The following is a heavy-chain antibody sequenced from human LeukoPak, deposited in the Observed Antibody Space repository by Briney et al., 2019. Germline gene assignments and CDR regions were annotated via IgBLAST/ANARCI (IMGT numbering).Heavy chain of an antibody. CDR3: SLYDFWSGYYNGIDY. V-gene: IGHV1-8*01. J-gene: IGHJ4*02. CDR2: MNPNSGNT. Sequence: GASVKVSCKASGYTFTSYDINWVRQATGQGLELMGWMNPNSGNTGYAQKFQGRVTMTRNTSISTAYMELSSLRSEDTAVYYCSLYDFWSGYYNGIDYWGQGTLVTVSS. D-gene: IGHD3-3*01. CDR1: GYTFTSYD.